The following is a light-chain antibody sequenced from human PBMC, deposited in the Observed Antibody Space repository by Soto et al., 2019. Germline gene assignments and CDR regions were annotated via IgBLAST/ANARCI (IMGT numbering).Light chain of an antibody. J-gene: IGKJ3*01. V-gene: IGKV3-11*01. CDR1: QSVSSN. CDR2: DAS. CDR3: QQRTNWPLT. Sequence: EIELKPSPATLSLSPGERATLSCRASQSVSSNLAWYQQKPGQAPRLLIYDASNRATGIPARFSGSGSGTDFTLTISSLEPEDSAVYYCQQRTNWPLTFGPGTKVDIK.